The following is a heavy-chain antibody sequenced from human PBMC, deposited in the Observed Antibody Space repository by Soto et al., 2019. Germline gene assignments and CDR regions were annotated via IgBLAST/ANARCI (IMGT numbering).Heavy chain of an antibody. CDR2: IRGFSPYT. D-gene: IGHD1-1*01. Sequence: GGSLRLSCISSGFTFRTYTMNWVRQAPGKGLEWVSGIRGFSPYTFYAESVKGRFTISRDNAKNSLFLQMNSLRAEDTAVYYCARDRGYAARAYCYNSMDVLGQGTTVTVSS. CDR1: GFTFRTYT. CDR3: ARDRGYAARAYCYNSMDV. V-gene: IGHV3-21*01. J-gene: IGHJ6*02.